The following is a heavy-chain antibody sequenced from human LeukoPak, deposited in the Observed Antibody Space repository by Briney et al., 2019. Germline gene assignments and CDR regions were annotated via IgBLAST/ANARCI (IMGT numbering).Heavy chain of an antibody. Sequence: ASETLSLTCTVSGGSIRSYYRGWIRQPPGKGLDWIGSIYYSGSTYYNPSLKSRVTISVDTSKNQFSLKLSSVTAADTAVYYCAGLTRRSSSGITMVRGVIANSDYWGQGTLVTVSS. CDR2: IYYSGST. V-gene: IGHV4-39*01. CDR3: AGLTRRSSSGITMVRGVIANSDY. D-gene: IGHD3-10*01. J-gene: IGHJ4*02. CDR1: GGSIRSYY.